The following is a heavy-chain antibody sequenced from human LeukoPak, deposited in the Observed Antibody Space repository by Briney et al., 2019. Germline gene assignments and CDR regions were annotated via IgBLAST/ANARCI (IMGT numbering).Heavy chain of an antibody. V-gene: IGHV3-21*01. J-gene: IGHJ4*02. Sequence: PGGSLRLSCTASGFTFSSYSMNWVRQAPGKGLEWVSSISTSSSYIYYADSVKGRFTISRDNARNSLYLQINTLRAEDTAVYYCARGHTAVTRHFDFWGQGTLVTVSS. CDR3: ARGHTAVTRHFDF. CDR1: GFTFSSYS. CDR2: ISTSSSYI. D-gene: IGHD4-17*01.